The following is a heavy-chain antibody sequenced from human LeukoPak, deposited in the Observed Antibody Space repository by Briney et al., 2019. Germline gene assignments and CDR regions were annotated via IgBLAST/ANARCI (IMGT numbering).Heavy chain of an antibody. J-gene: IGHJ4*02. V-gene: IGHV3-23*01. D-gene: IGHD6-19*01. CDR1: GFTFSSYA. CDR3: AKTTTGYSSGRFPGWPVDY. CDR2: IFGSGGST. Sequence: GGSLRLSCAASGFTFSSYAMYWVRQAPGKGLVWVSGIFGSGGSTHYADSVKGRFTISRDNSKNMVYLQMNSLRAEDTAVYYCAKTTTGYSSGRFPGWPVDYWGQGTLVTVSS.